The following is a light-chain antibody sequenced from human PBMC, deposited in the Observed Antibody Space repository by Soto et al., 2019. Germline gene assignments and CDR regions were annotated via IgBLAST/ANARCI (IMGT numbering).Light chain of an antibody. V-gene: IGKV3-15*01. CDR3: QEYKNWPSIT. Sequence: DIVMTQSPATLSVSPGERATLSCRASQSVRSNLACYQQKPGQAPRLLIYGASTRATGIPARFSGSGSGTDFTLAISSLQSEDFAVYYCQEYKNWPSITFGQGTRLEIK. CDR2: GAS. CDR1: QSVRSN. J-gene: IGKJ5*01.